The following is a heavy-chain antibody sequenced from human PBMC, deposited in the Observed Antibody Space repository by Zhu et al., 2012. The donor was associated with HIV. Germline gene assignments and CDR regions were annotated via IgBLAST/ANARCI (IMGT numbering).Heavy chain of an antibody. D-gene: IGHD5-18*01. V-gene: IGHV4-39*07. CDR1: GGSISSSSYY. CDR3: ARPTPQYRYSHGFNWGXRFDY. Sequence: QLQLQESGPRLVKPSETLSLTCTVSGGSISSSSYYWGWIRQPPGKGLEWIGSTSHSGSTYYNSSLKSRVTVSVDTSKNQFSLKLSSVTAADTAVYFCARPTPQYRYSHGFNWGXRFDYWGQGTLVTVSS. J-gene: IGHJ4*02. CDR2: TSHSGST.